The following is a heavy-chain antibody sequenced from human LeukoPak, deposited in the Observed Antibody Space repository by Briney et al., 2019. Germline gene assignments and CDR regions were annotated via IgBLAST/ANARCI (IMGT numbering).Heavy chain of an antibody. V-gene: IGHV3-66*01. J-gene: IGHJ4*02. D-gene: IGHD2-15*01. CDR1: GFTVSSNY. CDR2: IYSGGST. CDR3: ARSGLGSIDGFSG. Sequence: GGSLRLSCAASGFTVSSNYMSWVRQAPGKGLEWVSVIYSGGSTYYADSVKGRFTISRDNSKNTLYLQMNSLRAEDTAVYYCARSGLGSIDGFSGWGQGTLVTVSS.